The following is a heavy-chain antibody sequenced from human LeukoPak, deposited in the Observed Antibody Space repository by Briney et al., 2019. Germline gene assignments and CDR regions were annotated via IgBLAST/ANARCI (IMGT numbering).Heavy chain of an antibody. CDR2: ISGSDGST. D-gene: IGHD3-22*01. CDR1: DFTFSSYG. Sequence: GGSLRLSCAASDFTFSSYGMSWVRQAPGKGLEWVSTISGSDGSTYYADSVKGRFTISRDNSKKTLYLQMNSLRVEDTAVYYCAKEAWSSGPLDYWGQGMLVTVSS. J-gene: IGHJ4*02. V-gene: IGHV3-23*01. CDR3: AKEAWSSGPLDY.